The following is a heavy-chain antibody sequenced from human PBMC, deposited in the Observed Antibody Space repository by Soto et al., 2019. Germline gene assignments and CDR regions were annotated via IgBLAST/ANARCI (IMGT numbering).Heavy chain of an antibody. CDR2: ISYDGSNK. D-gene: IGHD3-10*01. Sequence: PGGSLRLSCAASGFTFSSYGMHWVRQAPGKGLEWVAVISYDGSNKYYADSVKGRFTISRDNSKNTLYLQMNSLRAEDTAVYYCAKDNXPPFGELTPGYYYGMDVWGQGTTVTVSS. J-gene: IGHJ6*02. CDR1: GFTFSSYG. CDR3: AKDNXPPFGELTPGYYYGMDV. V-gene: IGHV3-30*18.